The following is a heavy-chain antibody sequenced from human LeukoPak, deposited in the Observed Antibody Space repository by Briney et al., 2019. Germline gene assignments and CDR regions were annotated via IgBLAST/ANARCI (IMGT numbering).Heavy chain of an antibody. CDR1: GFTFSDYY. CDR2: ISSSGSTI. V-gene: IGHV3-11*01. D-gene: IGHD3-22*01. Sequence: GGSLRLSCAASGFTFSDYYMSWIRQAPGKGLEWVSYISSSGSTIYYADSVKGRFTISRDNAKNSLYLQMNSLRAEDTAVYYCATLGPDCYDRSGYIDYWGQGTLVTVSS. CDR3: ATLGPDCYDRSGYIDY. J-gene: IGHJ4*02.